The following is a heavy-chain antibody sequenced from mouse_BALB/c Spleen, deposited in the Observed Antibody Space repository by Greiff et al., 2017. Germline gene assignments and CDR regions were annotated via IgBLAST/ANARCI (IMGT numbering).Heavy chain of an antibody. CDR3: ARVRDYDYAMDY. V-gene: IGHV14-3*02. D-gene: IGHD2-4*01. J-gene: IGHJ4*01. Sequence: EVQLQQSGAELVKPGASVKLSCTASGFNIKDTYMHWVKQRPEQGLEWIGRIDPANGNTKYDPKFQGKATITADTSSNTAYLQLSSLTSEDTAVYYCARVRDYDYAMDYWGQGTSVTVSS. CDR2: IDPANGNT. CDR1: GFNIKDTY.